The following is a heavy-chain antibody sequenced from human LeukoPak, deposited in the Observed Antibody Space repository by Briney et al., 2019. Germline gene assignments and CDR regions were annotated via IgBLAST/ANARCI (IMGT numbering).Heavy chain of an antibody. D-gene: IGHD6-19*01. J-gene: IGHJ4*02. Sequence: ASVKVSCKASGGTFSSYAISWVRQAPGQGLEWMGGIIPIFGTANYAQKFQGRVTITADESTSTAYMELSSLRSEDTAVYYCARYIRGLYSSGIDYWGQGTLVTVSS. CDR2: IIPIFGTA. CDR1: GGTFSSYA. CDR3: ARYIRGLYSSGIDY. V-gene: IGHV1-69*13.